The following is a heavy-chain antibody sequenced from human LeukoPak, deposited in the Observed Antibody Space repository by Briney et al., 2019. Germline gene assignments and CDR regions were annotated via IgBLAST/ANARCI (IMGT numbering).Heavy chain of an antibody. J-gene: IGHJ1*01. D-gene: IGHD3-10*01. CDR2: INPNSGGT. Sequence: ASVSVSCKASGYTFTGYYMHWVRQAPGQGLEWMGWINPNSGGTKYAQKFQGRVTMTRDTSITTAYMELSSLRSDDTAVYYCARDYYGSGSYYQLGYWGEGTLATVSS. V-gene: IGHV1-2*02. CDR3: ARDYYGSGSYYQLGY. CDR1: GYTFTGYY.